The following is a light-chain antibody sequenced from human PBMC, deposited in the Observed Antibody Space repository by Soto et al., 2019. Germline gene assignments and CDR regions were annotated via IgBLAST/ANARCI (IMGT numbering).Light chain of an antibody. CDR3: MQDTQWPLT. J-gene: IGKJ2*01. V-gene: IGKV2-30*02. CDR1: QSLVHRDGNTY. Sequence: DVVLTQSPRSLAVTPGQPASISCRSSQSLVHRDGNTYLNWFHQRPGHSPRRLICTVSDRNSGVPDRFSGSGAGADFARRISRVEAEDVGIYYCMQDTQWPLTFGEGTKLEI. CDR2: TVS.